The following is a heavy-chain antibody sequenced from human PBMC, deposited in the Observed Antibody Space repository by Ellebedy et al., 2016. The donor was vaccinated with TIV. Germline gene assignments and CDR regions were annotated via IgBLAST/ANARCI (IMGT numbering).Heavy chain of an antibody. CDR2: IYYSGST. Sequence: SETLSLXCTVSGGSISSYYWSWIRQLPGKGLGWVGYIYYSGSTNFNPALKSRVTMSMDMSKDQVALKLSSVTAADTAVYYCASGGSYTGHYEAVSYGMDVWGQGTTVTVSS. J-gene: IGHJ6*02. V-gene: IGHV4-59*01. D-gene: IGHD1-26*01. CDR3: ASGGSYTGHYEAVSYGMDV. CDR1: GGSISSYY.